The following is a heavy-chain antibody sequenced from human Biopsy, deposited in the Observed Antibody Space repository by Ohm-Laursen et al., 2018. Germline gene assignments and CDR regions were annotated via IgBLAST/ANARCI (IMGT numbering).Heavy chain of an antibody. CDR2: ISPSSGGT. D-gene: IGHD3-9*01. V-gene: IGHV1-2*02. CDR3: ARGQRHYYFLTGYSNADAMDV. J-gene: IGHJ6*02. Sequence: GASVKVSCKASGYTFTDYFLHWVRQAPGQGPEWMGWISPSSGGTNYAQKFQGRVTMIRNTSISTAYMELSSLRSEDTAVYYCARGQRHYYFLTGYSNADAMDVWGQGTTVTVSS. CDR1: GYTFTDYF.